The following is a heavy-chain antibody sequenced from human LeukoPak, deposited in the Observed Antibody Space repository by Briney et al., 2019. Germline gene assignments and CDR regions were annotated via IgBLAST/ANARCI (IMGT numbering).Heavy chain of an antibody. CDR1: GFTFSSYG. CDR3: AKDPNPYGGNSYFDY. Sequence: PGGSLRLSCAASGFTFSSYGMHWVRQAPGKGLEWVAVISYDGSNKYYADSVKGRFTISRDNSKNTLYLQMNSLRAEDTAVYYCAKDPNPYGGNSYFDYWGQGTLVTVS. J-gene: IGHJ4*02. D-gene: IGHD4-23*01. CDR2: ISYDGSNK. V-gene: IGHV3-30*18.